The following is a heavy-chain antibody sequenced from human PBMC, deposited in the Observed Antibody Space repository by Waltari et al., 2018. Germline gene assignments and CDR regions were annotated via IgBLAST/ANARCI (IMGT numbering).Heavy chain of an antibody. CDR3: ARWTVVNDAIAI. V-gene: IGHV3-48*02. D-gene: IGHD2-15*01. CDR1: GFTFSSYS. Sequence: EVQLVESGGGLVQPGGSLRLSCAASGFTFSSYSMNWVRQAPGKGWEWVSYIGSSSNTIYYADSVKGRFTISRDNAKNSLYLQMNSLRDEDTAVYYCARWTVVNDAIAIWGQGTMVTVSS. J-gene: IGHJ3*02. CDR2: IGSSSNTI.